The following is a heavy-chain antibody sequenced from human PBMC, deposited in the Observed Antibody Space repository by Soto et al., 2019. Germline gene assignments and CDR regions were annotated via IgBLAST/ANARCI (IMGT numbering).Heavy chain of an antibody. V-gene: IGHV2-5*02. J-gene: IGHJ4*02. Sequence: QITLKESGPTLVKPTQTLTLTCTFSGFSLSTSGVGVGWIRQPPGKALEWLAVISWDDPKHYNPSLKSRLSITKDTSKNQVVLTMTNMDPVDTATYYCAHKGYGDYPLDYWGQGTLVTVSS. CDR1: GFSLSTSGVG. CDR3: AHKGYGDYPLDY. D-gene: IGHD4-17*01. CDR2: ISWDDPK.